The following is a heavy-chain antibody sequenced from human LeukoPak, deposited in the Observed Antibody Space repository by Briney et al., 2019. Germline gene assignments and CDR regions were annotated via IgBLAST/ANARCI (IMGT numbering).Heavy chain of an antibody. D-gene: IGHD2-2*01. CDR1: GFTFSSYG. J-gene: IGHJ4*02. V-gene: IGHV3-30*02. CDR2: IRYDGSNK. Sequence: GGSLRLSCAASGFTFSSYGMHWVRQAPGKGLEWVAFIRYDGSNKYYAGSVKGRFTISRDNSKNTLYLQMNSLRAEDTAVYYCATEIVVVPAAHDYWGQGTLVTVSS. CDR3: ATEIVVVPAAHDY.